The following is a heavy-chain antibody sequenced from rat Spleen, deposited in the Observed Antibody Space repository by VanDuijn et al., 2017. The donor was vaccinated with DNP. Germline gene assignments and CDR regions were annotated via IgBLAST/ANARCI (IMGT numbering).Heavy chain of an antibody. CDR3: ATSTGPNWFAY. V-gene: IGHV3-1*01. J-gene: IGHJ3*01. CDR2: ISYRGST. CDR1: GYSITSNY. Sequence: EVQLQESGPGLVKPSQSLSLTCSVTGYSITSNYWGWIRKFPGNKMEWVGHISYRGSTTYNPSLKSRISIIRDTSKNQFFLQLNSVTAEDTATYYCATSTGPNWFAYWGQGTLVTVSS. D-gene: IGHD4-1*01.